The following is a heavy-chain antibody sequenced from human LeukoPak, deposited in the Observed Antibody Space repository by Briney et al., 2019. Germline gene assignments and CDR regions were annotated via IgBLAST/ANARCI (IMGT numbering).Heavy chain of an antibody. Sequence: PGGSLRLSCAASGFTFSSYSMNWVCQAPGKGLEWVSSISSSSSYIYYADSVKGRFTISRDNAKNSLYLQMNSLRAEDTAVYYCARERSYDYGDTDAFDIWGQGTMVTVSS. CDR3: ARERSYDYGDTDAFDI. J-gene: IGHJ3*02. CDR1: GFTFSSYS. D-gene: IGHD4-17*01. CDR2: ISSSSSYI. V-gene: IGHV3-21*01.